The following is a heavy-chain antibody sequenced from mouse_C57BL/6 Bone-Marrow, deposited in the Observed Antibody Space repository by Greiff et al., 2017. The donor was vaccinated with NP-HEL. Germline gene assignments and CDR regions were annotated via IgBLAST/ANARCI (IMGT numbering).Heavy chain of an antibody. CDR1: GYTFTDYE. D-gene: IGHD2-3*01. Sequence: VQLQQSGAELVRPGASVTLSCKASGYTFTDYEMHWVKQTPVHGLEWIGAIDPETGGTAYNQKFKGKAILTADKSSSTAYMGLRSLTSEDSAVYYCTRERWSYAMDYWGQGTSVTVSS. CDR2: IDPETGGT. V-gene: IGHV1-15*01. J-gene: IGHJ4*01. CDR3: TRERWSYAMDY.